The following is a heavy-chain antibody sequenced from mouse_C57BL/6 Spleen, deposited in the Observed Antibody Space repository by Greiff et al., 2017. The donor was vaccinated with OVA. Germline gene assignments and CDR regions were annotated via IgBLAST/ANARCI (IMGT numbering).Heavy chain of an antibody. Sequence: QVQLQQPGAELVMPGASVKLSCKASGYTFTSYWMHWVKQRPGQGLEWIGEIDPSDSYTNYNQKFKGKSTLTVDKSSSTAYMQLSSLTSEDSAVYDCARRGDWVYYYAMDYWGQGTSVTVSS. CDR1: GYTFTSYW. D-gene: IGHD4-1*01. CDR3: ARRGDWVYYYAMDY. V-gene: IGHV1-69*01. J-gene: IGHJ4*01. CDR2: IDPSDSYT.